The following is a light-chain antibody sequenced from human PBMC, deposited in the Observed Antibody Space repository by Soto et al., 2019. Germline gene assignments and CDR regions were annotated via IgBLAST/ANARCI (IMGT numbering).Light chain of an antibody. Sequence: QSVLTQPPSASGSPGQSVTISCTGTSSDVGGYNYVSWYQQHPGKAPKLMVYEVTKRPSGVPDRFSGSKSGNTASLTVSGLQADDEADYYCSSRAGSAPYVLGTGAKVTVL. CDR3: SSRAGSAPYV. CDR1: SSDVGGYNY. V-gene: IGLV2-8*01. J-gene: IGLJ1*01. CDR2: EVT.